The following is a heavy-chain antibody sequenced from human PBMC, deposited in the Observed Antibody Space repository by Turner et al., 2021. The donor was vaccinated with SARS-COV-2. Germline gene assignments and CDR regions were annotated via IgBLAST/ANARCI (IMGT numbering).Heavy chain of an antibody. Sequence: QVQLVESGGGVVQPRRSLRLSCAASGFTFSSYGMHWVRQAPGKGLEWVAVISYDGSNKYYADSVKGRFTITRDNSKNTLYLQMNSLRAEDTAVYYCAKSYSGSYYYGMDVWGQGTTVTVSS. CDR3: AKSYSGSYYYGMDV. V-gene: IGHV3-30*18. CDR2: ISYDGSNK. CDR1: GFTFSSYG. D-gene: IGHD1-26*01. J-gene: IGHJ6*02.